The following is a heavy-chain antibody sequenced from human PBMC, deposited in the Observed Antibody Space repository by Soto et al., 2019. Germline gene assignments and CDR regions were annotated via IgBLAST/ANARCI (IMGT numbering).Heavy chain of an antibody. CDR2: IYYSGST. Sequence: SETLCVTCILYVGSVSIGIYCWSWIRQPPGKGLEWIGYIYYSGSTNYNPSLKSLVTISVDKFKNQFSLKLTSVTAADTAVYFCASLGYCSGADCHGTRWGQGILVTVSS. J-gene: IGHJ4*01. D-gene: IGHD2-8*02. CDR1: VGSVSIGIYC. CDR3: ASLGYCSGADCHGTR. V-gene: IGHV4-61*01.